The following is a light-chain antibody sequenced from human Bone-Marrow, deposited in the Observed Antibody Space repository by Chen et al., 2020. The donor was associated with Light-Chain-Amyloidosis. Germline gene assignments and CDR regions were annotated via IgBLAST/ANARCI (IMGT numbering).Light chain of an antibody. Sequence: ELVLTQSPGTLSLSPGERANLSCRASQTISSNYLTWYQQKFGQAPRLLIYGSSSRATGIPDRFTGSGSGTDFTLTINRLEPEDFAMYYCQQYGTSPLTFGGGTKVEIK. CDR1: QTISSNY. CDR3: QQYGTSPLT. J-gene: IGKJ4*01. V-gene: IGKV3-20*01. CDR2: GSS.